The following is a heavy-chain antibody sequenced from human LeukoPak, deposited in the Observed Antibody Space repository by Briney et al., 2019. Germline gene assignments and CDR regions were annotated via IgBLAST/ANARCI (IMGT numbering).Heavy chain of an antibody. D-gene: IGHD3-3*01. CDR1: GFTFSSYA. J-gene: IGHJ4*02. Sequence: PGGSLRLSCAASGFTFSSYAMSWVRQAPGKGLDWVSAMSGTGGSTYYADSVKGRFTISRDNSKNTLYLQMNSLRAEDTAVYYCAKDYRPHDFWSGLVDYWGQGTLVTVSS. CDR3: AKDYRPHDFWSGLVDY. V-gene: IGHV3-23*01. CDR2: MSGTGGST.